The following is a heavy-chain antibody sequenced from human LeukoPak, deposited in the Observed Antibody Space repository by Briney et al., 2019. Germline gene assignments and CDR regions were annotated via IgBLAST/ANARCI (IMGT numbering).Heavy chain of an antibody. CDR2: IYYSGSN. CDR3: AREAVVVTPYRYLDL. D-gene: IGHD3-22*01. Sequence: PSQTLSLTCTVSGGSISSGGYYWGWMPQHPGKGLEWIRYIYYSGSNYDNPSLKRRHTISVDPSKNQISLKLSSVTAANTAVYYCAREAVVVTPYRYLDLWRRDTLLSVSS. CDR1: GGSISSGGYY. J-gene: IGHJ2*01. V-gene: IGHV4-31*03.